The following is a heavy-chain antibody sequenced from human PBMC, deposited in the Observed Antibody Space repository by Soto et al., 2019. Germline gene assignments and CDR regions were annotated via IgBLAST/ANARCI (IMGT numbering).Heavy chain of an antibody. CDR2: ISGGGGST. J-gene: IGHJ5*02. CDR3: AKDPYLGATVTPPGWFDP. D-gene: IGHD4-17*01. CDR1: GFTFSSYA. Sequence: EVQLLESGGGLVQPGGSLRLSCAASGFTFSSYAMTWVRQAPGKGLEWVSTISGGGGSTYYADSVKGRFTISRDNSKNTLYLQMNSLRADDTAVYYCAKDPYLGATVTPPGWFDPWGQGTLVTVSS. V-gene: IGHV3-23*01.